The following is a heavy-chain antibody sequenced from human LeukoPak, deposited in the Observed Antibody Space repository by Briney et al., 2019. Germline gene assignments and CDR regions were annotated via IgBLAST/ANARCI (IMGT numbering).Heavy chain of an antibody. CDR1: GGSFSGHY. CDR3: TRGDLSRYGSGRDTPPYYYYGMDV. D-gene: IGHD3-10*01. J-gene: IGHJ6*02. Sequence: PSETLSLTCVVYGGSFSGHYWSWIRQPPGKGLEWIGEINPSGSTNYNPSLKSRVTMSVDTSKNQFSLNLSSVTAADTAVYYCTRGDLSRYGSGRDTPPYYYYGMDVWGQGTTVTVSS. V-gene: IGHV4-34*01. CDR2: INPSGST.